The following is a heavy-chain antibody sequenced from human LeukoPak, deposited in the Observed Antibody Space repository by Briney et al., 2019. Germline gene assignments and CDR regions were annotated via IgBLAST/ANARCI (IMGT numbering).Heavy chain of an antibody. CDR1: GYTLTVLS. D-gene: IGHD3-10*01. Sequence: ASVKVSCEVSGYTLTVLSMHWVRQARGKGREWMGGFDREDGETIYAQKFEERVTMTEDTSTDTAYRELSNLRSEDTAVYYCATPIDFRGTQKNWFDPWGQGTLVTVSS. V-gene: IGHV1-24*01. CDR3: ATPIDFRGTQKNWFDP. J-gene: IGHJ5*02. CDR2: FDREDGET.